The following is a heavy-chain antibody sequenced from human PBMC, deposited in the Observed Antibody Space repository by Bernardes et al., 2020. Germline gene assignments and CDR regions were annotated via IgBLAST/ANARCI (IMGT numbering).Heavy chain of an antibody. D-gene: IGHD6-13*01. J-gene: IGHJ4*02. Sequence: GGSLRLSCAASGFTFSSYSMNWVRQAPGKGLEWVSSISSSSSYIYYADSVKGRFTISRDNAKNSLYLQMNSLRSEDTAVYYCARFVSVAGGEVGGDYWGQGTLVTVSS. V-gene: IGHV3-21*04. CDR3: ARFVSVAGGEVGGDY. CDR2: ISSSSSYI. CDR1: GFTFSSYS.